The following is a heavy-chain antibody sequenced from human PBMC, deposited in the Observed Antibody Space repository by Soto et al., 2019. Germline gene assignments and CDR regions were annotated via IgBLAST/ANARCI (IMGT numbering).Heavy chain of an antibody. J-gene: IGHJ4*02. CDR2: IYYRGST. D-gene: IGHD3-9*01. CDR3: AREGILTGYYQDY. V-gene: IGHV4-31*03. CDR1: GGSISSGGYY. Sequence: QVQLQESGPGLVKPSQTLSLTCTVSGGSISSGGYYWSWIRQHPGKGLEWIGYIYYRGSTYYNPSLKSRVTISVDTSKNQFSLKLSSVTAADTAVYYCAREGILTGYYQDYWGQGTLVTVSS.